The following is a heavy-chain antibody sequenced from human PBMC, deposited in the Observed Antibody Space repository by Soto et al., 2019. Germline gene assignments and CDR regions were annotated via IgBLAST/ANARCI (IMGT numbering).Heavy chain of an antibody. CDR3: ARGLTYGDFDF. J-gene: IGHJ4*02. Sequence: QIQLVQSGPEVKKTGASVKVSCKASGSTFTTFGINWVRQAPGQGREWMGCITAYDGKIKYAQNFQGRVTMTIDTPTSTGYLELRGLRSDDTAVYFCARGLTYGDFDFWGQGTLVDVSS. D-gene: IGHD4-17*01. CDR2: ITAYDGKI. CDR1: GSTFTTFG. V-gene: IGHV1-18*01.